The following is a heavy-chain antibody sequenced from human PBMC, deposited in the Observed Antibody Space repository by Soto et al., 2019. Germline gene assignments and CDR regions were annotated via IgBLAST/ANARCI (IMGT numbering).Heavy chain of an antibody. CDR1: GYTFTSYD. CDR3: ARGLGYCCGGSCSPILYGMDV. Sequence: QVQLVQSGAEVKKPGASVKVSCKASGYTFTSYDINWVRQATGQGLEWMGWMNPNSGNTGYAQKFQGRVTMTRNTSISTAYMELSGLRSEDTAVYYCARGLGYCCGGSCSPILYGMDVWGQGTTVTVSS. V-gene: IGHV1-8*01. J-gene: IGHJ6*02. CDR2: MNPNSGNT. D-gene: IGHD2-15*01.